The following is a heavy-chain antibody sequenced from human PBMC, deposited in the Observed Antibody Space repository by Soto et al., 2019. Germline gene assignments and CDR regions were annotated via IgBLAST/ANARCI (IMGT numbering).Heavy chain of an antibody. J-gene: IGHJ6*02. Sequence: QVQLVQSGAEVKKPGASVKVSCKASGYTFTSYYMHWVRQAPGQGLEWMGIINPSGGSTSYAQKFQGRVTMTRDTSTSTVYVELSSLRSEDTAVDDCAGDKGSRRPTGMDVWGQGTTVTVSS. CDR1: GYTFTSYY. D-gene: IGHD6-25*01. CDR2: INPSGGST. CDR3: AGDKGSRRPTGMDV. V-gene: IGHV1-46*01.